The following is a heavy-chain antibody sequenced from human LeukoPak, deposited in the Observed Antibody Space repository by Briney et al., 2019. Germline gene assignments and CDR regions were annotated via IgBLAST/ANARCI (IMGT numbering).Heavy chain of an antibody. Sequence: RGSLRLSCAASGFTFSSYGMHWVRQAPGKGLEWVAVISYDGSNKYYADSVKGRFTISRDNSKNTLYLQMNSLRAEDTAVYYCAKDRGVVAGPGHYYGMDVWGQGTTVTVSS. CDR3: AKDRGVVAGPGHYYGMDV. J-gene: IGHJ6*02. V-gene: IGHV3-30*18. CDR1: GFTFSSYG. D-gene: IGHD6-19*01. CDR2: ISYDGSNK.